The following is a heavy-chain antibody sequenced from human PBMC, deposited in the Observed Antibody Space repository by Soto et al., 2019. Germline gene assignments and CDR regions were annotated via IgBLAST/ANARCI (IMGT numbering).Heavy chain of an antibody. CDR3: ATVGRYSSSWYADY. CDR1: GFTFSSYG. CDR2: ISYDGSKK. Sequence: QVQLVESGGGVVQPGRSLRLSCAASGFTFSSYGMHWVRQAPGKGLEWVAVISYDGSKKYYADSVKGRFTISRDNSKNTLYLQMNSLRAEDTAVYYCATVGRYSSSWYADYWGQGTLVIVSS. V-gene: IGHV3-30*03. J-gene: IGHJ4*02. D-gene: IGHD6-13*01.